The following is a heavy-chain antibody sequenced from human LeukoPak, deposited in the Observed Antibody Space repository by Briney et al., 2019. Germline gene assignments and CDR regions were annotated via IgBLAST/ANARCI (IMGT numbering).Heavy chain of an antibody. CDR1: GFTFSGSW. CDR3: ARALGSYSDY. V-gene: IGHV3-74*01. Sequence: PGGSLRLSCAASGFTFSGSWMHWVRQAPGKGLVWVSRINDGGSSTSYADSVKGRFTISRDNAKNTLYLQMNSLRVEDSAVYYCARALGSYSDYWGQGTLVTVSS. J-gene: IGHJ4*02. CDR2: INDGGSST. D-gene: IGHD1-26*01.